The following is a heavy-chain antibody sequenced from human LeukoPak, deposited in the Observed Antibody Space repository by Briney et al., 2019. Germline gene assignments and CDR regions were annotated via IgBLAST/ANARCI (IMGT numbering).Heavy chain of an antibody. CDR3: ARTSIAARRADFDY. CDR1: GYTFTDYY. D-gene: IGHD6-6*01. V-gene: IGHV1-2*02. Sequence: ASVKVSCKTSGYTFTDYYIHWMRQAPGQGLEWMGWINSNSGGTSYAQKFQGRVTLTRDTPTRTAFMELNRLTSDDTAVSYCARTSIAARRADFDYWGQGTVVTVSS. CDR2: INSNSGGT. J-gene: IGHJ4*02.